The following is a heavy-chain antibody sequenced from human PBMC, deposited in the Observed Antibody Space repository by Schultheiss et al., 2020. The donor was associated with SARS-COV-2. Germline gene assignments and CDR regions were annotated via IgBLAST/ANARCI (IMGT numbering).Heavy chain of an antibody. Sequence: SQTLSLTCTVSGGSISSYYWSWIRQPPGKGLEWIGYIYYSGSTYYNPSLKSRVTISVDTSKNQFSLKLSSVTAADTAVYYCARDVSGSEGYCSSTSCWGGPWFDPWGQGTLVTVSS. V-gene: IGHV4-59*12. D-gene: IGHD2-2*01. CDR2: IYYSGST. J-gene: IGHJ5*02. CDR1: GGSISSYY. CDR3: ARDVSGSEGYCSSTSCWGGPWFDP.